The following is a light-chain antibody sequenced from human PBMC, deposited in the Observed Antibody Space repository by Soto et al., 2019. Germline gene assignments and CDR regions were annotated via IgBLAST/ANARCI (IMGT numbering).Light chain of an antibody. CDR3: QQYGSSLFT. V-gene: IGKV3-20*01. CDR1: QSVSSIY. J-gene: IGKJ3*01. CDR2: GTS. Sequence: DSVLTQSPGTLSLSPGERATLSCRASQSVSSIYLAWYQQKPGQAPRVRIYGTSIRASGVPEGFSGGGSGTDFPLTITRLEPEDFAVYYCQQYGSSLFTFGRGNKVDFK.